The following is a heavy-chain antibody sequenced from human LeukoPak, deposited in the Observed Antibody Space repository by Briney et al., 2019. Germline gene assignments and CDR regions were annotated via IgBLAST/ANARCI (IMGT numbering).Heavy chain of an antibody. J-gene: IGHJ4*02. CDR2: IYYSGST. V-gene: IGHV4-39*01. CDR1: GGSMSSSSYY. CDR3: ARRQGNWHYFDY. D-gene: IGHD1-1*01. Sequence: SETLSLTCTVSGGSMSSSSYYWGWIRQPPGKGPEWIGSIYYSGSTYYNPSLKSRVAISVDTSKNQFSLKLSPVTAADTAVYYCARRQGNWHYFDYWGQGTLVTVSS.